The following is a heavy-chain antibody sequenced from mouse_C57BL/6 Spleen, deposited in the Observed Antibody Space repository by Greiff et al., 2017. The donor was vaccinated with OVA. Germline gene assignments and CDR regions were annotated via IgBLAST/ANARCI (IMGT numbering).Heavy chain of an antibody. CDR2: IYPGDGDT. CDR1: GYAFSSSW. CDR3: AREIYYDPYYYAMDY. Sequence: QVQQSGPELVKPGASVKISCKASGYAFSSSWMNWVKQRPGKGLEWIGRIYPGDGDTNYNGKFKGKATLTADKSSSTAYMQLSSLTSEDSAVYFCAREIYYDPYYYAMDYWGQGTSVTVSS. V-gene: IGHV1-82*01. D-gene: IGHD2-4*01. J-gene: IGHJ4*01.